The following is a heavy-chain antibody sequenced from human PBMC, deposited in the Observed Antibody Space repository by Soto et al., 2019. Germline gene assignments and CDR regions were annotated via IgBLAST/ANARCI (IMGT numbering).Heavy chain of an antibody. CDR3: AKEGEGYNYGYVMLDKYYYGMDI. J-gene: IGHJ6*02. V-gene: IGHV3-30-3*01. CDR2: ISYDGTNK. Sequence: QVQLVESGGGVVQPGRSLRLSCAASGFTFSTYAMHWVRQAPGKGLELVAVISYDGTNKYYEDSVRGQFTNSRENSKNTLFLQINSLRAEDMAVYYCAKEGEGYNYGYVMLDKYYYGMDIWGQGTTVTVSS. D-gene: IGHD5-18*01. CDR1: GFTFSTYA.